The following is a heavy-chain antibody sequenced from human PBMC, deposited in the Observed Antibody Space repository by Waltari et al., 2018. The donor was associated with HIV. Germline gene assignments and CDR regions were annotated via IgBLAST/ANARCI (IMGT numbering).Heavy chain of an antibody. CDR1: GFTFDDYA. D-gene: IGHD3-3*01. Sequence: EVQLVESGGGLVQPGRSLRLSCAASGFTFDDYAMHWVRQVPGKGLEWVSGINWNSGSIAYADSVKGRFTISRDNAKNSLYLQTNSLRVEDTALYYCAKDVRPGGMTIFGVAFGYWGQGTLVTVSS. CDR2: INWNSGSI. V-gene: IGHV3-9*01. J-gene: IGHJ4*02. CDR3: AKDVRPGGMTIFGVAFGY.